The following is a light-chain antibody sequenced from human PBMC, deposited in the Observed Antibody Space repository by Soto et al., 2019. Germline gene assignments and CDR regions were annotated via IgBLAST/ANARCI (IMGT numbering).Light chain of an antibody. V-gene: IGKV3-11*01. J-gene: IGKJ1*01. CDR2: DVS. CDR3: QQRSNWPPWT. Sequence: VMTQSPATLSLSPGERATLSCRASQRVSAYLAWYQQRPGRAPRLLIYDVSNRAPGIPARFSGGGSGTDFTLTISSLEPEDFAVYYCQQRSNWPPWTFGQGTKVDI. CDR1: QRVSAY.